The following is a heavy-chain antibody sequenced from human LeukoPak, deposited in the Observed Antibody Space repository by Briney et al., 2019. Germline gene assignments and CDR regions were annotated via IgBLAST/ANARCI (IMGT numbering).Heavy chain of an antibody. Sequence: GGFLRLSCAASGFTFSSYWMSWVRQAPGKGLEWVANIKQDGSEKYYVDSVKGRFTISRDNAKNSLYLQMNSLRAEDTAVYYCARKELDMVRDDAFDIWGQGTMVTVSS. CDR2: IKQDGSEK. D-gene: IGHD3-10*01. J-gene: IGHJ3*02. CDR3: ARKELDMVRDDAFDI. CDR1: GFTFSSYW. V-gene: IGHV3-7*01.